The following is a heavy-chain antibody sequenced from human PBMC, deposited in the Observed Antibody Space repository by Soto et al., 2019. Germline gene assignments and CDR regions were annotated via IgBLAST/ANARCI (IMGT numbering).Heavy chain of an antibody. CDR2: ISSSSDYI. CDR3: ERDTPTAPFDS. Sequence: GGSLRLSCAASGFTFRSYSMNWVRQAPGKGLEWVSSISSSSDYIYYADSVKGRFTISRDNAKSSLYLQMNSLRAEDTAVYYCERDTPTAPFDSWGQGALVTVYS. J-gene: IGHJ4*02. CDR1: GFTFRSYS. D-gene: IGHD4-17*01. V-gene: IGHV3-21*01.